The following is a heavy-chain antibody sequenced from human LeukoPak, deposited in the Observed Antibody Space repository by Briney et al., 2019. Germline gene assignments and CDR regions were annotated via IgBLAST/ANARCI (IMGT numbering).Heavy chain of an antibody. CDR2: IYHSGST. Sequence: SETLSLTCTVSGVSITSYYWSWIRQPPGKGLEWIGSIYHSGSTNDNPSLKSRDTTSVDTSKNQFSLKLSSVTAADTAVYYCARRGYYYDSSHYYYFDYWGQGTLVTVSS. V-gene: IGHV4-59*08. CDR3: ARRGYYYDSSHYYYFDY. J-gene: IGHJ4*02. CDR1: GVSITSYY. D-gene: IGHD3-22*01.